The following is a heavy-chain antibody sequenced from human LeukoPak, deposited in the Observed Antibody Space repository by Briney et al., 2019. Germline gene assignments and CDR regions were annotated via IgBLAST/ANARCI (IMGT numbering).Heavy chain of an antibody. CDR2: ISGSGGST. D-gene: IGHD6-13*01. V-gene: IGHV3-23*01. CDR1: GFTFSSYS. CDR3: AKAPAGLAAAGTYYFDY. Sequence: GGSLRLSCAASGFTFSSYSMNWVRQAPGKGLEWVSAISGSGGSTYYADSVKGRFTISRDNSKNTLYLQMNSLRAEDTAVYYCAKAPAGLAAAGTYYFDYWGQGTLVTVSS. J-gene: IGHJ4*02.